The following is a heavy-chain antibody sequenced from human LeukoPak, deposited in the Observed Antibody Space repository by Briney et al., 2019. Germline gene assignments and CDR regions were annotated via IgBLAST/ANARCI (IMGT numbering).Heavy chain of an antibody. CDR1: GFAFSSYG. CDR2: ISSTSNYI. CDR3: ARGGIITSYAFEI. V-gene: IGHV3-21*01. Sequence: PGGSLRLSCAAPGFAFSSYGMHWVRQAPGKGLEWVSCISSTSNYIFYADSVRGRFTISRDNAKNSLYLQMDSLRAEDTAVYYCARGGIITSYAFEIWGQGAMVTVSS. J-gene: IGHJ3*02. D-gene: IGHD1-26*01.